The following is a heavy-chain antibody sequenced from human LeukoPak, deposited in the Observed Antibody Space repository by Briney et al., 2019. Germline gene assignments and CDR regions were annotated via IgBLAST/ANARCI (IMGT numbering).Heavy chain of an antibody. J-gene: IGHJ5*02. CDR2: IHGSGIT. CDR1: GGSMSSYY. D-gene: IGHD1-20*01. CDR3: SRGHNWNDGFDA. Sequence: PSETLSLTCSVSGGSMSSYYWSWIRQPAGKGLEWIGRIHGSGITNYNPSLKSRVTMSLGTSKNEFSLKLASVTAADTAVYYCSRGHNWNDGFDAWGQGTLVTVSS. V-gene: IGHV4-4*07.